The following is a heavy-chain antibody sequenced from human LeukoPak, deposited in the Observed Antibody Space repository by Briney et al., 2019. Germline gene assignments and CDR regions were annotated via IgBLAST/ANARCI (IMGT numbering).Heavy chain of an antibody. V-gene: IGHV4-4*07. Sequence: SETLSLTCTVSGGSISSYYWSWIRQPAGKGLEWIGRIYTSGSTNYNPSLKSRVTMSVDTSKNQFSLKLSSVTAADTAVYYCARVACSSTSCPLGPWGQGTLVTVSS. CDR2: IYTSGST. J-gene: IGHJ5*02. CDR1: GGSISSYY. D-gene: IGHD2-2*01. CDR3: ARVACSSTSCPLGP.